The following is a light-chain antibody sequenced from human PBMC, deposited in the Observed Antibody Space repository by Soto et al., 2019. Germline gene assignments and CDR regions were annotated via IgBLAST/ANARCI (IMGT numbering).Light chain of an antibody. Sequence: DVVMTQSPLSLPVTLGQPASISCRSSQSLVYSDGNAYLNWFHQRPGQSPRRLIYKVSYRDSGVPDRFIGSGSGADFTLKISRVEAEDVGVYYCIQGTHWPPYTFGQGTKLEIK. CDR2: KVS. J-gene: IGKJ2*01. CDR1: QSLVYSDGNAY. CDR3: IQGTHWPPYT. V-gene: IGKV2-30*01.